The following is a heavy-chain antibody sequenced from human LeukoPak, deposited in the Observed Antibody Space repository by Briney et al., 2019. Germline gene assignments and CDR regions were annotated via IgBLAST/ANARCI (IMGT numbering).Heavy chain of an antibody. V-gene: IGHV4-4*09. J-gene: IGHJ4*02. CDR3: ARVYCSGGSCYIDY. CDR1: GGSISSYY. CDR2: VYTSGST. D-gene: IGHD2-15*01. Sequence: PSETLSLTCTVSGGSISSYYWSWIRQPPGKGLEWIGYVYTSGSTNYNPSLKSRVTISVDTSKNQFSLKLSSVTAADTAVYYCARVYCSGGSCYIDYWAREPWSPSPQ.